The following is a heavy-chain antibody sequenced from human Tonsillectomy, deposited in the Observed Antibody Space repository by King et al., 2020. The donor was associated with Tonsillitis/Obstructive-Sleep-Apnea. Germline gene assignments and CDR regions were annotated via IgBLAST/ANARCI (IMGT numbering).Heavy chain of an antibody. V-gene: IGHV3-23*04. CDR3: AKVLSGGAVAAPGKAFDI. D-gene: IGHD6-19*01. CDR2: ISSSGSST. CDR1: GFTFTTYA. J-gene: IGHJ3*02. Sequence: VQLVESGGGLVQPGGSLRLSCAASGFTFTTYAMSWVRQAPGKGLEWVSSISSSGSSTYYADPVKGRFSISRDNSMNTVYLQMNSLRAEDTAVYYCAKVLSGGAVAAPGKAFDIWGQGTVVTVSS.